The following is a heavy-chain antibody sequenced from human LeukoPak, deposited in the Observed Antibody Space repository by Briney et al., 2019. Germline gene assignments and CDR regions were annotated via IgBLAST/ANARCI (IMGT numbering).Heavy chain of an antibody. CDR3: ARGRGEGRGIAMVRGVRAPSYNWFDP. V-gene: IGHV4-39*07. CDR2: MYYSSGNA. Sequence: SETLPLTCTVSGGSISSSTYYWGWIRQPPGKGLEWIGSMYYSSGNAYYNPSLKSRVTISVDTSKNQFSLKLSSVTAADTAVYYCARGRGEGRGIAMVRGVRAPSYNWFDPWGHGTQVTVSS. D-gene: IGHD3-10*01. CDR1: GGSISSSTYY. J-gene: IGHJ5*02.